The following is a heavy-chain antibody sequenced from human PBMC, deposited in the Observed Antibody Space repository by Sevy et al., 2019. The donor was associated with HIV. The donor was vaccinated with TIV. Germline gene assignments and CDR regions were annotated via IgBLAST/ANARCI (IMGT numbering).Heavy chain of an antibody. V-gene: IGHV3-23*01. D-gene: IGHD5-18*01. J-gene: IGHJ4*02. Sequence: GRSLRLSCGASGFTFSNYAMSWVRQAPGKGLEWVSSISGSGDNTYNADSVKGRFTVSRDNSKNTLYLQMNSLRAEDTAVYYCAKDSGDDNYGLFDYWGQGTLVTVSS. CDR1: GFTFSNYA. CDR3: AKDSGDDNYGLFDY. CDR2: ISGSGDNT.